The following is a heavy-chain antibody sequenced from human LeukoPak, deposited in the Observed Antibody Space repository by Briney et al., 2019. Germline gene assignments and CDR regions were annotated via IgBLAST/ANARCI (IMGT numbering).Heavy chain of an antibody. Sequence: ASVKVSCQASGYTFTSYAMHRVRQAPGQRLEWMGWINAGNGNTKYSQKFQGRVTITRDTSASTAYMELSSLRSEDTAVHYCARDPSGSYVLDYYFDYWGQGTLVTVSS. D-gene: IGHD1-26*01. CDR2: INAGNGNT. CDR3: ARDPSGSYVLDYYFDY. J-gene: IGHJ4*02. CDR1: GYTFTSYA. V-gene: IGHV1-3*01.